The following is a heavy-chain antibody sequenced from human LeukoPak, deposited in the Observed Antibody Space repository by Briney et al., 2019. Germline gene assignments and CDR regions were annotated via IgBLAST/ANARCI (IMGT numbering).Heavy chain of an antibody. D-gene: IGHD6-19*01. CDR1: GYTFTSYG. Sequence: GASVKVSCKASGYTFTSYGISWVRQAPGQGLEWMGWISAYNGNTNYAQKLQGRVTMTTDTSTSTAYMGLRSLRSDDTAVYYCASGKEYCSGWYDYFDYWGQGTLVTVSS. CDR2: ISAYNGNT. J-gene: IGHJ4*02. V-gene: IGHV1-18*04. CDR3: ASGKEYCSGWYDYFDY.